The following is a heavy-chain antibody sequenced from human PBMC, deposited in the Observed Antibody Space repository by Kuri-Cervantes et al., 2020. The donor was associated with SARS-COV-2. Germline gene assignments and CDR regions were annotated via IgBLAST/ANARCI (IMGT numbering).Heavy chain of an antibody. D-gene: IGHD5-24*01. CDR2: IIPTFVAP. Sequence: ASVTVSCKVSGYTLTELSMHWLRQAPGKGLAWMGGIIPTFVAPSYAQTFKVRFTITADDSTRTAYMELSSLRFEDTAIYYCVSRAVECVDYWGQGTLVTVSS. CDR1: GYTLTELS. CDR3: VSRAVECVDY. J-gene: IGHJ4*02. V-gene: IGHV1-24*01.